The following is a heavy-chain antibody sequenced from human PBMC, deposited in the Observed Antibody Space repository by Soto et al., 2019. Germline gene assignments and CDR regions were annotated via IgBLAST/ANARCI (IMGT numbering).Heavy chain of an antibody. J-gene: IGHJ5*02. V-gene: IGHV4-31*03. D-gene: IGHD6-6*01. Sequence: LSLTCTVSGGSISSGGYYWSWIRQHPGKGLEWIGYIYYSGSTYYNPSLKSRVTISVDTSKNQFSLKLSSVTAADTAVYYRARDLLGYSSSSALNWFDPWGQGTLVTVSS. CDR2: IYYSGST. CDR1: GGSISSGGYY. CDR3: ARDLLGYSSSSALNWFDP.